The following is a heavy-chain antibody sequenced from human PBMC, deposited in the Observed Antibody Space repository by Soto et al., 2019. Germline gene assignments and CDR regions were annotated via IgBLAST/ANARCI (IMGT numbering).Heavy chain of an antibody. CDR2: IGTDAKTQ. CDR1: TYTFRSYS. CDR3: AKEFGHDLWFFDY. Sequence: GGSLRLSCAASTYTFRSYSIHWVRQAPGKGLEWVAVIGTDAKTQYYGDSVRGRFSISRDLYMNTVSLQMNSLRTEDTAKYYCAKEFGHDLWFFDYWGQEIQLTVSS. D-gene: IGHD3-9*01. V-gene: IGHV3-30*02. J-gene: IGHJ4*02.